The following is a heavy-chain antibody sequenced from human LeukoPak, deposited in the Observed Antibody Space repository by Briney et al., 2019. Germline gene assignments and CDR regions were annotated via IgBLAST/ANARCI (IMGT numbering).Heavy chain of an antibody. D-gene: IGHD6-6*01. J-gene: IGHJ4*02. V-gene: IGHV1-46*01. CDR3: ARGLTIAGRPVGY. Sequence: ASVKVSCKASGYTFTNYYMHWVRQAPGQGLEWMGIINPSGGSTNYAQKFQGRVTMTRDRSTRTVYMELSSLRSEDTAVYYCARGLTIAGRPVGYWGQGTLVTVSS. CDR1: GYTFTNYY. CDR2: INPSGGST.